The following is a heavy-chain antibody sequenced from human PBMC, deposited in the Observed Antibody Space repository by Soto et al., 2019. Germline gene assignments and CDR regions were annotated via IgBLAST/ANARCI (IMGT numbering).Heavy chain of an antibody. V-gene: IGHV3-23*01. CDR1: EFTFSNYA. D-gene: IGHD3-22*01. J-gene: IGHJ4*02. CDR3: AKNPGYYFYSIGYHFDF. CDR2: ISYGGGTT. Sequence: PGGSLRLSCAASEFTFSNYAMSWVRQAPGKGLEWVSAISYGGGTTYYADSVKGRFTISRDNSKNTLYQQMNSLRAEDTAVYYCAKNPGYYFYSIGYHFDFWGQGTLVTVSS.